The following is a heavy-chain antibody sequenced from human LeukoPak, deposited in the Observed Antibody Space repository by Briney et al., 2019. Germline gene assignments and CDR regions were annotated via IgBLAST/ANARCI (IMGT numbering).Heavy chain of an antibody. CDR1: GGSFSGYY. D-gene: IGHD3-16*02. CDR2: INHSGST. CDR3: ARTYYDYVWGSYRYRFDY. Sequence: PSETLSLTCAVYGGSFSGYYWSWIRQPPGKGLEWIGEINHSGSTNYNPSLKSRVTISVDTSKNQFSLKLSSVTAADTAVYYCARTYYDYVWGSYRYRFDYWGQGTLVTVSS. J-gene: IGHJ4*02. V-gene: IGHV4-34*01.